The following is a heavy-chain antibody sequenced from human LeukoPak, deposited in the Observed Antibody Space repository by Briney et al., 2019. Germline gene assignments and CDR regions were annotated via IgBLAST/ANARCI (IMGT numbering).Heavy chain of an antibody. D-gene: IGHD6-19*01. CDR1: GFKFNSYA. J-gene: IGHJ4*02. V-gene: IGHV3-23*01. Sequence: GGSLRLSCAASGFKFNSYAMSWVRQAPGKGLEWVSTISGSGGSTYYADSLKGRFTISRDNSKNTLYVQMNSLRPEDTAVYYCAKDAYLIAVAGNYFEYWGQGTLVTVSS. CDR3: AKDAYLIAVAGNYFEY. CDR2: ISGSGGST.